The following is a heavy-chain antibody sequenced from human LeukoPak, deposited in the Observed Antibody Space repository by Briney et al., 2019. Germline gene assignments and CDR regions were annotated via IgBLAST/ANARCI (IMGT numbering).Heavy chain of an antibody. J-gene: IGHJ3*02. CDR1: GGSISSYY. CDR2: IYYSVTT. Sequence: SETLSLTCTVSGGSISSYYWSWIRRPPGKGLEWIGYIYYSVTTNYNPSLKSRVTMSVDTSKNQFSLKLSSVTAADTAVYYCARLRGTGPLAAFDIWGQGTMVTVSS. CDR3: ARLRGTGPLAAFDI. V-gene: IGHV4-59*01. D-gene: IGHD2-8*02.